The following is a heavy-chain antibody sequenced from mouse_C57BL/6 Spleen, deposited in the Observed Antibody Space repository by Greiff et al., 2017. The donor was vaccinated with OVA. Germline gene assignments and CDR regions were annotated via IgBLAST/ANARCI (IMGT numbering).Heavy chain of an antibody. J-gene: IGHJ2*01. CDR1: GFTFSSYA. CDR2: ISSGGDYI. CDR3: TRDPGTNYFDY. Sequence: EVMLVESGEGLVKPGGSLKLSCAASGFTFSSYAMSWVRQTPEKRLEWVAYISSGGDYIYYADTVKGRFTISRNNARNTQYLQISSLKSEDTAKYCCTRDPGTNYFDYWGQGTTLTVSS. D-gene: IGHD4-1*01. V-gene: IGHV5-9-1*02.